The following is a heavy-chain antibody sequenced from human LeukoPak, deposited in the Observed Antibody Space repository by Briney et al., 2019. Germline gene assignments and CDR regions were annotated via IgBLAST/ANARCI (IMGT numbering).Heavy chain of an antibody. D-gene: IGHD3-22*01. J-gene: IGHJ4*02. CDR2: IEPKSGVT. Sequence: ASVKVSCKTSGYSFSGKFLHWLRQAPGHGLQYMGGIEPKSGVTVYAPNFRGRVTVTSDTSVSTGYLELRGLRYDDTAVYYCATEKYYDGSGFSKAFDYWGQGTLVTVSS. CDR1: GYSFSGKF. V-gene: IGHV1-2*02. CDR3: ATEKYYDGSGFSKAFDY.